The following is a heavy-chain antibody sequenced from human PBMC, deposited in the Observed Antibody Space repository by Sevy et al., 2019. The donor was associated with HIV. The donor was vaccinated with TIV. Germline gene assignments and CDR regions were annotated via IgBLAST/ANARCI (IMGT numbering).Heavy chain of an antibody. CDR3: TGDRYYDAGGYYYYYYGMDG. V-gene: IGHV3-66*01. Sequence: GGSLRLSCAASGLSVSDNYMNWVRQAPGKGLELVSVIYSDGRTYYADSVKGRVTISRDNSKNTQYLHKNNLRPEDTVVYYCTGDRYYDAGGYYYYYYGMDGWGQGTTVTVS. J-gene: IGHJ6*02. D-gene: IGHD3-22*01. CDR1: GLSVSDNY. CDR2: IYSDGRT.